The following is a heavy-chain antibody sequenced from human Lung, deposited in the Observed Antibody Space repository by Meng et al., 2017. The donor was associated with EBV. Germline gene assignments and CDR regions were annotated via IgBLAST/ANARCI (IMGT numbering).Heavy chain of an antibody. CDR3: AGEEEIYP. V-gene: IGHV7-4-1*01. D-gene: IGHD3-3*01. CDR1: GYTFSTYT. J-gene: IGHJ5*02. CDR2: ISPNTGTP. Sequence: QVQLVQSGSELKKPGASVKVSCKASGYTFSTYTINWVRQAHGRGLEWMGWISPNTGTPTYTQGFTGRVVLSLASHGSTDIRETHGQKAGGQSGHYCAGEEEIYPWG.